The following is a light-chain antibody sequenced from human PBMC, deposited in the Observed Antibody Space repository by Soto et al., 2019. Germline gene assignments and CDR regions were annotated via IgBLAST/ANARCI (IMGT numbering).Light chain of an antibody. J-gene: IGKJ2*01. Sequence: EIVLTQSPATLSLSPGERATLSCRASLSISTYLTWYQQRPGQAPRLLIYDASNRATGIPVRFSGSGPGTDFTLTISSLEPEDSAVYYCQQRSNWPTFGQGTKLEIK. V-gene: IGKV3-11*01. CDR3: QQRSNWPT. CDR1: LSISTY. CDR2: DAS.